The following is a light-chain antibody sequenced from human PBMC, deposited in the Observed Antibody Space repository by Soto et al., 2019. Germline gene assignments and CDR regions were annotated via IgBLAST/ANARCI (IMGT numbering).Light chain of an antibody. CDR3: ATWDRSLSVGV. J-gene: IGLJ2*01. Sequence: QSVLTQPPSVSAAPGQTVTLSCSGSRSNSGNNYVFWYQQLPGTAPKLLIYDNDKRPSGIPDRFSGSKSGTSATLGITGLQTGDEADYYCATWDRSLSVGVFGGGTKLTVL. CDR1: RSNSGNNY. CDR2: DND. V-gene: IGLV1-51*01.